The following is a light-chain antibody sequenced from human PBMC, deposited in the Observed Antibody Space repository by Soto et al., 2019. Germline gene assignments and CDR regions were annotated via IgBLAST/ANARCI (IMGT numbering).Light chain of an antibody. CDR1: SSDVGGYNY. CDR3: SSYTTSSTLMV. CDR2: DVT. Sequence: QSALTQPASVSGSPGQSITISCTGTSSDVGGYNYVSWYQHRPGKAPKLIIYDVTVRPSGVSNRFSGSKSGNTASLTISGLQADDDAAFYCSSYTTSSTLMVFGGGTKLTVL. J-gene: IGLJ2*01. V-gene: IGLV2-14*03.